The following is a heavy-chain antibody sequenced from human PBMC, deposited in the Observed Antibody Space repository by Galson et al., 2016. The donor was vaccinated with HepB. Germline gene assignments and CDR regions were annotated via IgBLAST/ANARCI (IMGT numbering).Heavy chain of an antibody. CDR1: GGTFSSYA. V-gene: IGHV1-69*13. D-gene: IGHD6-19*01. CDR2: IIPFFNTA. J-gene: IGHJ4*02. CDR3: AVLIGAIPVAGDRLDY. Sequence: SVKVSCKASGGTFSSYAISWVRQAPGQGLEWMAGIIPFFNTANYAQKFQGRVTITADESTGTAYMELSGLISEDTAVYYCAVLIGAIPVAGDRLDYWGQGTLVTVSS.